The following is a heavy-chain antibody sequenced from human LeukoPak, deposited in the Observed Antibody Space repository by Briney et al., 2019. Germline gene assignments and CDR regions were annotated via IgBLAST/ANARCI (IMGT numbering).Heavy chain of an antibody. J-gene: IGHJ4*02. CDR2: ITIDGDTI. Sequence: GGSLRLSCAASGFTFSSYEMNWVRQAPGKGLEWVSYITIDGDTIYYADSVKGRFTISRDNAKNSLYLQMNSLRAEDTAVYYCARAAKFEFYFDYWGQGTLVTVSS. V-gene: IGHV3-48*03. CDR1: GFTFSSYE. D-gene: IGHD3-10*01. CDR3: ARAAKFEFYFDY.